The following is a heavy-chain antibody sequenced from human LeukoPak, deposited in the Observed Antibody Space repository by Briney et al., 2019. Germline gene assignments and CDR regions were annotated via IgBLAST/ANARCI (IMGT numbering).Heavy chain of an antibody. CDR1: GYSISSSNW. D-gene: IGHD5-18*01. CDR3: ARSRGLDTAMTYFDY. Sequence: SETLSLTCAVSGYSISSSNWWGWIRQPPRKGLEWIGYIYYSGSTYYNPSLKSRVTMSVDTSKNQFSLKLSSVTAVDTAVYYCARSRGLDTAMTYFDYWGQGTLVTVSS. J-gene: IGHJ4*02. V-gene: IGHV4-28*01. CDR2: IYYSGST.